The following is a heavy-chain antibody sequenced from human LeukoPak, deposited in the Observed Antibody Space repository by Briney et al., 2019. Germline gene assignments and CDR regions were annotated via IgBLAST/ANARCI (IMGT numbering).Heavy chain of an antibody. D-gene: IGHD5-12*01. V-gene: IGHV1-2*06. J-gene: IGHJ4*02. CDR1: GYTFTGYY. CDR3: ARDWSVATIDY. Sequence: ASVKVSCKASGYTFTGYYMHWVRQAPGQGLEWRGRINLNSGGTNYAQKFQGRVTMTRDTAISTAYMEVSRLRSDDTAVYYCARDWSVATIDYWGQGTLVTVSS. CDR2: INLNSGGT.